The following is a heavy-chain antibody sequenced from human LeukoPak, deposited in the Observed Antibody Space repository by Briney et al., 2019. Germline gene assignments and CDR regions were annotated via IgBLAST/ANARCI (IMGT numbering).Heavy chain of an antibody. CDR2: ISSSSSTI. D-gene: IGHD1-26*01. CDR3: ARVLSGYVDY. Sequence: GGSLRLSCAASGFTFSSYSMNWVRQAPGKGLEWVSYISSSSSTIYYADSVKGRFTISRDNAKNSLYLQMNSLRAEDTAVYYCARVLSGYVDYWGQGTLVTVSS. V-gene: IGHV3-48*04. CDR1: GFTFSSYS. J-gene: IGHJ4*02.